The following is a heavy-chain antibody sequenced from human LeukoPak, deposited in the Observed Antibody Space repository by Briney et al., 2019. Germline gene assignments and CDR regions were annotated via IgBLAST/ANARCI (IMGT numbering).Heavy chain of an antibody. Sequence: ASVKVSCKASGYTFTSYYMHWVRQAPGQGLEWMGIINPSGGSTSYAQKFQGRVTMTRDTSTSTVYMELSSLRSEDPAVYYCARVGYSSGWYAYFDYWGQGTPVTVSS. V-gene: IGHV1-46*01. D-gene: IGHD6-19*01. CDR3: ARVGYSSGWYAYFDY. J-gene: IGHJ4*02. CDR2: INPSGGST. CDR1: GYTFTSYY.